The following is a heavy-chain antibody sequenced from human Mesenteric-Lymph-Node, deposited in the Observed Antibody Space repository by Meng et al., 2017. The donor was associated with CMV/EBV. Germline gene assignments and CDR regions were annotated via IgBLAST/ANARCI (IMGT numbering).Heavy chain of an antibody. CDR1: GFTFDDYA. D-gene: IGHD4-23*01. V-gene: IGHV3-9*01. CDR3: VKDRDYGGNLDLGFDY. J-gene: IGHJ4*02. Sequence: SLKISCAASGFTFDDYAMHWVRQAPGKGLEWVSGISWNSGSIGYADSVKGRFTISRDNAKNSLYLQMHSLRADDTALYYCVKDRDYGGNLDLGFDYWGQGTLVTVSS. CDR2: ISWNSGSI.